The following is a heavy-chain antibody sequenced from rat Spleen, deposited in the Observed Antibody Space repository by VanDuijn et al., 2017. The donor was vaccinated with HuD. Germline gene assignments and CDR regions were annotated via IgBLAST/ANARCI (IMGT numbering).Heavy chain of an antibody. V-gene: IGHV5-25*01. CDR2: INTGGGNT. Sequence: EVQLVESGGGLVQPGRSMKLSCAASGFTFTNYYMAWVRQAPTRGLEWVASINTGGGNTYYRGSVKGRFTISRDNAKNTLYLQINSLRSEDTATYYCTRERNWAFDHWGQGVMVTVSS. J-gene: IGHJ2*01. CDR1: GFTFTNYY. D-gene: IGHD5-1*01. CDR3: TRERNWAFDH.